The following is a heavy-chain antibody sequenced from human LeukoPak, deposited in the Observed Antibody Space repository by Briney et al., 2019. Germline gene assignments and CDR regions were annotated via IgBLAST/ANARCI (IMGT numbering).Heavy chain of an antibody. CDR1: GYTFTSYG. J-gene: IGHJ4*02. V-gene: IGHV1-18*01. CDR3: ARDGGSPYYDILTGYRAYYFDY. CDR2: ISAYNGNT. Sequence: ASVKVSCKASGYTFTSYGISWVRQAPGQGLEWMGWISAYNGNTNYAQKLQGRVTMTTDTSTSTAYMELRSLRSDDTAVYYCARDGGSPYYDILTGYRAYYFDYWGQGTLVTVSS. D-gene: IGHD3-9*01.